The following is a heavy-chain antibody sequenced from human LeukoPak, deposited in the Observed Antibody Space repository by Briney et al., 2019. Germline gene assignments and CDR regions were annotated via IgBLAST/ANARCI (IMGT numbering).Heavy chain of an antibody. CDR3: ARVYGDYYYYYMDV. CDR1: GFTFSSYA. J-gene: IGHJ6*03. V-gene: IGHV3-23*01. CDR2: ISGSGGST. Sequence: GGSLRLSCAASGFTFSSYAMSWVRQAPGKGLEWVSAISGSGGSTYYADSVKGRFTISRDNSKNTLYLQMNSLRAEDTAVYYCARVYGDYYYYYMDVWGKGTTVTVSS. D-gene: IGHD4-17*01.